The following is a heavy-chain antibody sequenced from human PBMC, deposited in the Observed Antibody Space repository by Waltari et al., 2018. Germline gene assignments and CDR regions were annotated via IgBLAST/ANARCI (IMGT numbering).Heavy chain of an antibody. CDR2: IYSGGST. J-gene: IGHJ6*02. D-gene: IGHD3-16*01. Sequence: EVQLVETGGGLIQPGGSLRLSCAASGFTVSRNYMSWVRQAPGKGLEWVSVIYSGGSTYYADSVKGRFTISRDNSKNTLYLQMNSLRAEDTAVYYCARGDPGDNYGMDVWGQGTTVTVSS. CDR1: GFTVSRNY. CDR3: ARGDPGDNYGMDV. V-gene: IGHV3-53*02.